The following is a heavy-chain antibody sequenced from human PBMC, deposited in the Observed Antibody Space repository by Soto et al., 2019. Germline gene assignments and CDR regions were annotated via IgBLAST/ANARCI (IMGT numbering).Heavy chain of an antibody. CDR2: ISYSGST. CDR1: GDSINNYF. J-gene: IGHJ6*02. V-gene: IGHV4-59*01. CDR3: ARARQRDTGRGLDV. Sequence: SETLSLTCTISGDSINNYFWNWIRQSPGEGLEWIGYISYSGSTSYNPSLQSRVTISSDTSKNQFSLELSSVTAAGTAVYYCARARQRDTGRGLDVWGQGTTVTVSS. D-gene: IGHD5-18*01.